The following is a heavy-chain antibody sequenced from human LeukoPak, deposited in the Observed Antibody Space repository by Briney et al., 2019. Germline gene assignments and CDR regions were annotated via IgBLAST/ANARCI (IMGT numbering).Heavy chain of an antibody. V-gene: IGHV3-21*01. D-gene: IGHD3-22*01. CDR3: ARDETSSVYCSPYDAFDI. J-gene: IGHJ3*02. CDR2: ISRSSYYR. CDR1: GFTFSSYS. Sequence: GGALRLSCAASGFTFSSYSMNWVPQAPGKGLECVSSISRSSYYRYYADSVNGRFTISRDNAKNSLYLQMNSLRAEDTAVYYCARDETSSVYCSPYDAFDIWGQGTTVTVSS.